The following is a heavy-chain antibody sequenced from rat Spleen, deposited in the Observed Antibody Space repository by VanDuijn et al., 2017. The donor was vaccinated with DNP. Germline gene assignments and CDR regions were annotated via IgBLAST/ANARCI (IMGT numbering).Heavy chain of an antibody. CDR3: TRHDHYWYFDF. V-gene: IGHV5-22*01. CDR1: GFTFSDYY. Sequence: EVQLVESGGGLVQPGRSLKLSCTASGFTFSDYYMAWVRQAPTKGLEWVAYISLDGPNSYYGDSVKGRFTISRDNAKSTLFLQMNSLRSEDMATYFCTRHDHYWYFDFWGPGTMVTVSS. J-gene: IGHJ1*01. CDR2: ISLDGPNS.